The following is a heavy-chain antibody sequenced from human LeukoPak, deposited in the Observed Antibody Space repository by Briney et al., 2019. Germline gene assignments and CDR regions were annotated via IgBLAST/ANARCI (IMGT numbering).Heavy chain of an antibody. D-gene: IGHD2-15*01. CDR2: IRYDGSNK. CDR3: AKEYQGYGSFDY. Sequence: PGGSLRLSCAASGFTFSSYGMHWVRQAPGKGLEWVAFIRYDGSNKYYADSVKGRFTISRDNSKSTLYLQMNSLRAKDTAVYYCAKEYQGYGSFDYWGQGTLVTVSS. V-gene: IGHV3-30*02. CDR1: GFTFSSYG. J-gene: IGHJ4*02.